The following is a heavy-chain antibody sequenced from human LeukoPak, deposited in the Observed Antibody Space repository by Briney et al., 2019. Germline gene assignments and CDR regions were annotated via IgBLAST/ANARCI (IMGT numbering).Heavy chain of an antibody. D-gene: IGHD3-16*01. CDR1: GFTSSDHH. CDR2: TRDKANSYTT. Sequence: GGSLSLSCAASGFTSSDHHMDWVRQAPGKGLEWIVHTRDKANSYTTEYAASVKGRFTISRDDSKNSLYLEMNSLESEDTAVYYCARTQKHGGAFDIWGQGTKVTVSS. CDR3: ARTQKHGGAFDI. V-gene: IGHV3-72*01. J-gene: IGHJ3*02.